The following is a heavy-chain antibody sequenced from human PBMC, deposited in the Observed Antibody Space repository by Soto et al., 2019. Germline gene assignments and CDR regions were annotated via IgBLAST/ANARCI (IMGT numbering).Heavy chain of an antibody. J-gene: IGHJ6*02. V-gene: IGHV4-30-4*01. D-gene: IGHD5-12*01. CDR1: GGSISSGDYY. Sequence: QVQLQESGPGLVKPSQTLSLTCTVSGGSISSGDYYWSWIRQPPGKGLEWIGYIYYSGSTYYNPSLKSGVTISVDTSKNQFSLKLSSVTAADTAVYYCASVTSGYDPYYYYGMDVWGQGTTVTVSS. CDR3: ASVTSGYDPYYYYGMDV. CDR2: IYYSGST.